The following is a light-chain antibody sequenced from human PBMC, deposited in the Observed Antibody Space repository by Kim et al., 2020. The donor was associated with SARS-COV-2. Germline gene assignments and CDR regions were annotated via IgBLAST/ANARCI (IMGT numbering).Light chain of an antibody. CDR1: QSVGTY. CDR3: HQRDSWPLT. V-gene: IGKV3-11*01. J-gene: IGKJ4*01. Sequence: SFPPGERATRSCSASQSVGTYLAWFQQKPVQSPRLLIYDASRATGIPARFSGGGSGTDFTLTISSLEAEDSAIYYCHQRDSWPLTFGGVTKVDIK. CDR2: DAS.